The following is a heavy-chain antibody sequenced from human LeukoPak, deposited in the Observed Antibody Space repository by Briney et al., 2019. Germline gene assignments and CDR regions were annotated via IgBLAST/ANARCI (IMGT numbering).Heavy chain of an antibody. CDR3: ARARAGYHGLFQH. CDR2: IKPDGSDK. Sequence: PGGSLRLSCEASGFTFSTYWMSWVRQAPGKGPECVANIKPDGSDKYYVDSMKGRFTISRDNAKNSLYLQMNSLRADDTAVYYCARARAGYHGLFQHWGQGTLVTVSS. V-gene: IGHV3-7*03. CDR1: GFTFSTYW. J-gene: IGHJ1*01. D-gene: IGHD3/OR15-3a*01.